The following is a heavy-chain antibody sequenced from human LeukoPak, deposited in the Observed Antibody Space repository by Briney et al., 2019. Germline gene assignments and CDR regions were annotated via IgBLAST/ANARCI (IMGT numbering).Heavy chain of an antibody. CDR2: ITNSGGTT. V-gene: IGHV3-23*01. Sequence: GGSLRLSCAASGFTFSSYAMSWVRQAPGKGLEWVSAITNSGGTTYYADSVKGRFTISRDNAKNSLYLQMNSLRAEDTAVYYCARDLGRLGQQWLSWFDPWGQGTLVTVSS. CDR3: ARDLGRLGQQWLSWFDP. CDR1: GFTFSSYA. D-gene: IGHD6-19*01. J-gene: IGHJ5*02.